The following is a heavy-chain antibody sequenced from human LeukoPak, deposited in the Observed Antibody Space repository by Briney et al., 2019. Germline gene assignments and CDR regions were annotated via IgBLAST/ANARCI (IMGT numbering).Heavy chain of an antibody. J-gene: IGHJ6*03. V-gene: IGHV1-18*01. CDR2: ISAYNGNT. CDR3: ARATYYDFWSGYYLWGTPLKEDYYYMDV. D-gene: IGHD3-3*01. Sequence: ASVKASCKASGYTFTSYGISWVRQAPGQGLEWMGWISAYNGNTNYAQKLQGRVTMTTDTSTSTAYMELRSLRSDDTAVYYCARATYYDFWSGYYLWGTPLKEDYYYMDVWGKGTTVTVSS. CDR1: GYTFTSYG.